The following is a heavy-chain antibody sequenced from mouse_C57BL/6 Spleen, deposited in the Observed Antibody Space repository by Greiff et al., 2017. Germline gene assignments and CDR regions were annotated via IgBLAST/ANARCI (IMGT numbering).Heavy chain of an antibody. CDR1: GYTFTSYW. Sequence: QVQLQQPGAELVKPGASVKMSCKASGYTFTSYWIPWVKQRPGQGLEWIGDIYPGSGSTNYNEKFKSKATLTVDTSSSTAYMQLSSLTSEDSAVYYGASSDGSSSAWFAYWGQGTLVTVAA. D-gene: IGHD1-1*01. CDR3: ASSDGSSSAWFAY. CDR2: IYPGSGST. J-gene: IGHJ3*01. V-gene: IGHV1-55*01.